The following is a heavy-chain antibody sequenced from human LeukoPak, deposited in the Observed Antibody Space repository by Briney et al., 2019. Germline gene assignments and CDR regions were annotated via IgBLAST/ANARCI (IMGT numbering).Heavy chain of an antibody. Sequence: GGSLRLSCAVSGFTFTTYWMSWVRQAPGQGLEWVANIKQDGSVKYYADSMKGRFTISRDDAKNSLYLQMSSLRAEDTAMYYCARIGYSSSSFDFWGQGTLVTVSS. CDR3: ARIGYSSSSFDF. D-gene: IGHD6-6*01. V-gene: IGHV3-7*01. J-gene: IGHJ4*02. CDR1: GFTFTTYW. CDR2: IKQDGSVK.